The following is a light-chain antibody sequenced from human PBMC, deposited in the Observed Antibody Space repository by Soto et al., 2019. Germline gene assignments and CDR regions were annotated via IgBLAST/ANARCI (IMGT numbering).Light chain of an antibody. CDR3: QHRTNWPLT. Sequence: EVVLTQSPATLSLSPGERATLFCRASQSLSRYLAWYQQKPGQAPRLLIYDASNKATGIPARFSGSGSGTDFTLTISSLDPEDFAIYYCQHRTNWPLTFGGGTKVEIK. V-gene: IGKV3-11*01. CDR1: QSLSRY. CDR2: DAS. J-gene: IGKJ4*01.